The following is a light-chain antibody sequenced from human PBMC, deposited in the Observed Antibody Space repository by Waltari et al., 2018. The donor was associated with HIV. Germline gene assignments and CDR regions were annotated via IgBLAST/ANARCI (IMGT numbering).Light chain of an antibody. CDR2: QDN. CDR3: QAWDSATGV. V-gene: IGLV3-1*01. J-gene: IGLJ2*01. Sequence: SYELTQPPSVSVSPGQTASITCSGNKLGGKYASWYQQKPGQSPVLVIYQDNKRRSGIPERFSGSNSGNTATLTISGTQTMDEADYYCQAWDSATGVFGGGTNLTVL. CDR1: KLGGKY.